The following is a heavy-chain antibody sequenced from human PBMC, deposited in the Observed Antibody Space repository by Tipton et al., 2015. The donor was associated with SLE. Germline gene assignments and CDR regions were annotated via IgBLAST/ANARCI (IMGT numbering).Heavy chain of an antibody. CDR2: IYYSGST. CDR3: ARVLGRTYTVAGPYYFDY. V-gene: IGHV4-39*07. Sequence: LRLSCTVSGGSISSSSYYWGWIRQPPGKGLEWIGSIYYSGSTYSNPSLKSRVTISVDTSKNQFSLKLSSVTAADTAVYYCARVLGRTYTVAGPYYFDYWGQGTLVTVSS. J-gene: IGHJ4*02. D-gene: IGHD6-19*01. CDR1: GGSISSSSYY.